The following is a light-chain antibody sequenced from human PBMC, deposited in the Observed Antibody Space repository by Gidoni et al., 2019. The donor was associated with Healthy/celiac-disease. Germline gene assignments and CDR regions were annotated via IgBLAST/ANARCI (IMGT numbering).Light chain of an antibody. J-gene: IGLJ2*01. V-gene: IGLV3-1*01. CDR3: QAWDSSTVV. CDR2: QDS. CDR1: KLGDKY. Sequence: SCELTHRPSVYVSPGQTASITYPGDKLGDKYACWYQQKPGQSPVLVIYQDSKRPSGIPERFSGSNSGNTATLTISGTQAMDEADYYCQAWDSSTVVFGGGTKLTVL.